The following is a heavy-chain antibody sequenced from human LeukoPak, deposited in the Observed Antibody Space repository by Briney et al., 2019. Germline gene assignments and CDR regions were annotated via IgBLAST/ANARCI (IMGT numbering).Heavy chain of an antibody. Sequence: SETLSLTCSVSGDSISRSDSYWDWIRQPPGKGLEWIGTIYYSGRTYYSPSLNSRVTMSVDTSSNQFSLSLRSVTAADTAVYYCARRRYYDGSGYLEWGQGTLLSVSS. CDR2: IYYSGRT. V-gene: IGHV4-39*01. J-gene: IGHJ1*01. D-gene: IGHD3-22*01. CDR3: ARRRYYDGSGYLE. CDR1: GDSISRSDSY.